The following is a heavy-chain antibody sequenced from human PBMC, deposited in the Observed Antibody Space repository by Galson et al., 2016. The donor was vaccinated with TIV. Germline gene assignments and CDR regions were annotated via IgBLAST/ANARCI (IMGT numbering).Heavy chain of an antibody. Sequence: ETLSLTCSVSGGSISSYHWSWIRQPPGKGLEWIGYIYYSGNTNYNYNPSLESRVTMSVDTSKTQLSLELRSVTAADTAVYFCARAPYGENWYFDLWGRGTLVAVSS. V-gene: IGHV4-59*08. CDR1: GGSISSYH. J-gene: IGHJ2*01. CDR2: IYYSGNTNY. CDR3: ARAPYGENWYFDL. D-gene: IGHD4-17*01.